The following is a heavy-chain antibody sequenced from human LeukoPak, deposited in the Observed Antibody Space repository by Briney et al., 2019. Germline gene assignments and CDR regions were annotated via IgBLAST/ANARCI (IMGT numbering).Heavy chain of an antibody. CDR2: FDPEDGET. J-gene: IGHJ4*02. CDR3: ATGPPRDSSGYYGY. CDR1: GGTFSSYA. Sequence: GASVKVSCKASGGTFSSYAISWVRQAPGKGLEWMGGFDPEDGETIYAQKFQGRVTTTEDTSTDTAYMELSSLRSEDTAVYYCATGPPRDSSGYYGYWGQGTLVTVSS. D-gene: IGHD3-22*01. V-gene: IGHV1-24*01.